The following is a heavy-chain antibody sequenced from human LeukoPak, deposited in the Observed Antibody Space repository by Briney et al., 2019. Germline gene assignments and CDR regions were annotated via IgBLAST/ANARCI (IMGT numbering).Heavy chain of an antibody. CDR1: GFTFSSFA. J-gene: IGHJ5*02. CDR2: ISGSGDNT. V-gene: IGHV3-23*01. D-gene: IGHD3-16*01. CDR3: ASLQGMYNWFDP. Sequence: GGSLRLSCAASGFTFSSFAMSWVRQAPGRGLEWVSAISGSGDNTYYADSVKGRFTISRDNSKNTVSLQMNSLRAEDTAVYYCASLQGMYNWFDPWGQGTLVTVSS.